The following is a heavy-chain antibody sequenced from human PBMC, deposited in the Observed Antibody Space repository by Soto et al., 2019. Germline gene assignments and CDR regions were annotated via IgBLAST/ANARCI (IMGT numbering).Heavy chain of an antibody. CDR1: GYTFTSYD. V-gene: IGHV1-8*01. D-gene: IGHD4-17*01. CDR3: TRRGYDYGDQLDAFGI. J-gene: IGHJ3*02. Sequence: QVQLVQSGAEVKKPGASVKVPCKASGYTFTSYDINWVRQAPGEGLEWMGWMNPNSGDTEFAQKFQGRVTLTRNTPIWTAYMELSSLSSGDAAVYYCTRRGYDYGDQLDAFGILGQGTVVSVS. CDR2: MNPNSGDT.